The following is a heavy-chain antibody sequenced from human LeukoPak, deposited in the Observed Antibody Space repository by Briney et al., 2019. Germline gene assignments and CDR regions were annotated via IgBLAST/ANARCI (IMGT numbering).Heavy chain of an antibody. CDR2: IYYSGST. V-gene: IGHV4-59*01. CDR3: ARGPRGGIVY. J-gene: IGHJ4*02. CDR1: GGSISSYY. D-gene: IGHD4-23*01. Sequence: KPSETLFLTCTVSGGSISSYYWSWIRQPPGKGLEWIGYIYYSGSTNYNPSLKSRVTISVDTSKNQFSLKLSSVTAADTAVYYCARGPRGGIVYWGQGTLVTVSS.